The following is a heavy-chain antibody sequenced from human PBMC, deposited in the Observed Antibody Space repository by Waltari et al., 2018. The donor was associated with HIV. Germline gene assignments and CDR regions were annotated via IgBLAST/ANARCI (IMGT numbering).Heavy chain of an antibody. Sequence: QVELVESGGGLVQPGRSLGLSCAAPGCPSSPSAWHWVRTAPGKGLEWVAIRSYGGRNKYYADSVKGRFTISRDNSKNTVYLQMNSLRGEDTAVYYCARDGHFYDSRPLDYWGQGTLVTVSS. CDR1: GCPSSPSA. J-gene: IGHJ4*02. V-gene: IGHV3-30*04. CDR2: RSYGGRNK. D-gene: IGHD3-22*01. CDR3: ARDGHFYDSRPLDY.